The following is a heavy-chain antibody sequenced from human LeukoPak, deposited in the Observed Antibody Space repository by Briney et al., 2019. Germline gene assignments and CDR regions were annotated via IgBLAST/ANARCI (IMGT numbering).Heavy chain of an antibody. D-gene: IGHD3-22*01. CDR1: GFTFSSYA. CDR3: AKDYDSPFDY. CDR2: ISGSGGST. Sequence: GGSLRLSCAASGFTFSSYAMSWVRQAPEKGLEWVSAISGSGGSTYYADPVKGRFTISRDNSKNTLYLQMNSLRAEDTAVYYCAKDYDSPFDYWGQGTLVTVSS. J-gene: IGHJ4*02. V-gene: IGHV3-23*01.